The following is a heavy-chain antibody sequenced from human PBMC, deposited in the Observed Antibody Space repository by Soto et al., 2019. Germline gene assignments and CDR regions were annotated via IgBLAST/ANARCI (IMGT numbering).Heavy chain of an antibody. J-gene: IGHJ5*02. D-gene: IGHD2-21*01. CDR2: IWYDGSNK. V-gene: IGHV3-33*01. CDR3: AREVARLLTRGWFDP. Sequence: QVQLVESGGGVVQPGRSLRLSCAASGFTFSSYGMHWVRQAPGKGLEWVAVIWYDGSNKYYADSVKGRFTISRDNSKNTLYLQMNSLRAEDTAVYYCAREVARLLTRGWFDPWGQGNLVTVYS. CDR1: GFTFSSYG.